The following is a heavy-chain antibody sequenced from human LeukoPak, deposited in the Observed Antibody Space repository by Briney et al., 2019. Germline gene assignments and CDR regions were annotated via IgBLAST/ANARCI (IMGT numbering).Heavy chain of an antibody. D-gene: IGHD5-24*01. CDR3: ARETEMGNLDY. Sequence: GGSLRLSCTASGFTFSSYWMNWVRQAPGKGLEWVANIKQDGSEQYYVDSVKGRFTISRDNAKKSLYLQMNSLRAEDTAVYYCARETEMGNLDYWGQGTLVTVSS. J-gene: IGHJ4*02. V-gene: IGHV3-7*04. CDR1: GFTFSSYW. CDR2: IKQDGSEQ.